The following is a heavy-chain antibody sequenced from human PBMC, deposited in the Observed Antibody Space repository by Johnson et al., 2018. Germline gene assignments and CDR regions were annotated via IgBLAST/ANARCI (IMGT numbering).Heavy chain of an antibody. Sequence: QVQLVQSGGGVVQPGRSLRLSCAASGFTFSNYGMHWVRPAPGKGLEWVAVISYAGSTQYSADSVKGRFTISRDNAKNSLYLQMNSLRAEGTACDYCAQEISRSRPNSGDKDVWGKGTTGTGSS. D-gene: IGHD2/OR15-2a*01. CDR1: GFTFSNYG. J-gene: IGHJ6*03. CDR3: AQEISRSRPNSGDKDV. V-gene: IGHV3-30*18. CDR2: ISYAGSTQ.